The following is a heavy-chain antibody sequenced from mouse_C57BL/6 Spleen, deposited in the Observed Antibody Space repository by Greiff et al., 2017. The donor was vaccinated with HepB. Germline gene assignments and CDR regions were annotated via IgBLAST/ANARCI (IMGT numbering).Heavy chain of an antibody. J-gene: IGHJ4*01. CDR2: INPNNGGT. V-gene: IGHV1-18*01. Sequence: EVHLVESGPELVKPGASVKIPCKASGYTFTDYNMDWVKQSHGKSLEWIGDINPNNGGTIYNQKFKGKATLTVDKSSSTAYMELRSLTSEDTAVYYCASIYYGNYVVDDYAMDYWGQGTSVTVSS. D-gene: IGHD2-1*01. CDR1: GYTFTDYN. CDR3: ASIYYGNYVVDDYAMDY.